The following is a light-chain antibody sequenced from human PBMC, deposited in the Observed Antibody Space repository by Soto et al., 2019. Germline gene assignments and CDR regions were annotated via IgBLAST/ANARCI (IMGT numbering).Light chain of an antibody. Sequence: QSALTQPRSVSGSPGQSVTISCTGTSSDVGGYNYVSWYQQHPGKAPKVMIYLVSKRPSGVPDRFSGSKSGNTASLTISGLQAEDEADYYCCSYAGNYTYVFGTGTKVTVL. CDR2: LVS. J-gene: IGLJ1*01. V-gene: IGLV2-11*01. CDR3: CSYAGNYTYV. CDR1: SSDVGGYNY.